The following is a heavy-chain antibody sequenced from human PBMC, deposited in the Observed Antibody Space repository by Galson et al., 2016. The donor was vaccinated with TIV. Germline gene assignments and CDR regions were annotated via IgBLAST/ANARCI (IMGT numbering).Heavy chain of an antibody. Sequence: SVKVSCKASRDTFSTYTITWVRQAPGQGLEWMGRIIPMLDLAKYAQRFQDRVTITGDKSMNTLYMELSSLRSDDTAVYYCARGPYDDVLGAYPDGAFGIWGQGTMVTVSS. CDR3: ARGPYDDVLGAYPDGAFGI. CDR2: IIPMLDLA. D-gene: IGHD3-9*01. J-gene: IGHJ3*02. CDR1: RDTFSTYT. V-gene: IGHV1-69*02.